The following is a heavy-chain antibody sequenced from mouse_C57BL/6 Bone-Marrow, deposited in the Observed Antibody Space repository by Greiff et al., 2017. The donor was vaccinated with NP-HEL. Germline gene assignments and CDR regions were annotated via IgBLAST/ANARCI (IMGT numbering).Heavy chain of an antibody. V-gene: IGHV1-81*01. CDR2: IYPRSGNT. CDR1: GYTFTSYG. Sequence: QVQLKQSGAELARPGASVKLSCKASGYTFTSYGISWVKQRTGQGLEWIGEIYPRSGNTNYNEKFKGKATLTADKSSSTAYMELRSLTSEDSAVYFCASITTVANWYFDVWGTGTTVTVSS. J-gene: IGHJ1*03. CDR3: ASITTVANWYFDV. D-gene: IGHD1-1*01.